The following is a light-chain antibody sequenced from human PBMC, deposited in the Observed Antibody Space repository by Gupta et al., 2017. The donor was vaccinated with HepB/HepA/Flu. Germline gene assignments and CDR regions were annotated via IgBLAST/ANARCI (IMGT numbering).Light chain of an antibody. CDR3: QQYGNSPYT. CDR2: GTS. V-gene: IGKV3-20*01. CDR1: QGVSSSY. Sequence: EIVLTQSPGTLSLSPGQRVTLSCRASQGVSSSYLAWYQQKPGQAPRLPIYGTSNRATGITDRFSGSGSGTDFTLTISRLEPEDFAVYYCQQYGNSPYTFGQGTKLEIK. J-gene: IGKJ2*01.